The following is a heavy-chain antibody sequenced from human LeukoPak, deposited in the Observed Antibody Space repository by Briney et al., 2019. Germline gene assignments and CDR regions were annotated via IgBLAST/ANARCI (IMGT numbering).Heavy chain of an antibody. CDR3: ARMGYYDFWSGYPPIDY. V-gene: IGHV4-39*07. Sequence: SETPSLTCTVSGGSISSSSYYWGWIRQPPGKGLEWIGSIYYSGSTYYNPSLKSRVTISIDTSKNQFSLTLSSVTAADTAVYYCARMGYYDFWSGYPPIDYWGQGTLVTVSS. D-gene: IGHD3-3*01. J-gene: IGHJ4*02. CDR1: GGSISSSSYY. CDR2: IYYSGST.